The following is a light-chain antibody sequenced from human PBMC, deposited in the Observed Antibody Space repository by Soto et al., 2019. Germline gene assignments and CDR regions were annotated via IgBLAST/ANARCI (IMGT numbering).Light chain of an antibody. J-gene: IGLJ7*01. CDR1: SSYVGSYNL. CDR2: EGS. CDR3: CSYAGSRHAV. Sequence: QSALTQPASVSGSPGQSITISCTGTSSYVGSYNLVSWYQQHPGKAPKLMIYEGSKRPSGVSNRFSGSKSGNTASLTISGLQAEDEADYYCCSYAGSRHAVFGGGTQLTVL. V-gene: IGLV2-23*01.